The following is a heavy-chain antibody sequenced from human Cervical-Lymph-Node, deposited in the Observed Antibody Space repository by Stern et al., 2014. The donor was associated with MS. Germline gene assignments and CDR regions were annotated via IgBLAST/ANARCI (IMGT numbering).Heavy chain of an antibody. J-gene: IGHJ4*02. CDR3: TGDFAL. Sequence: EMQLVESGGDLVQPGGSLRLSCAASGFRLSNYNMNWVRQAPGKGLEWVSYISTTGRVIYYADSVKGRFIISRDNARNSLYLQMHSLRAEDTAVYYCTGDFALWGQGTLVTVSS. V-gene: IGHV3-48*01. CDR1: GFRLSNYN. CDR2: ISTTGRVI.